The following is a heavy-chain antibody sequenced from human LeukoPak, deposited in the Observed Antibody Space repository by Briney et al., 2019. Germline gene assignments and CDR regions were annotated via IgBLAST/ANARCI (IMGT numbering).Heavy chain of an antibody. Sequence: GGSLRLSCAASGFTFSSYGMHWVRQAPGKGLEWVAVIWYDGSNKYYADSVKGRFTISRDNSKNTLYLQMNSLRAEDTAVYYCARDPLIAAAAVGYFDYWGQGTLVIVSS. J-gene: IGHJ4*02. CDR1: GFTFSSYG. D-gene: IGHD6-13*01. CDR3: ARDPLIAAAAVGYFDY. CDR2: IWYDGSNK. V-gene: IGHV3-33*01.